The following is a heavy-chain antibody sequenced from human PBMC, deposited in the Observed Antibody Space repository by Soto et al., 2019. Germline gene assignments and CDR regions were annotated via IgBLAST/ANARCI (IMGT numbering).Heavy chain of an antibody. CDR1: GYTFTGYY. CDR3: ARGGVVVVTAQGY. V-gene: IGHV1-2*02. Sequence: ASVKVSCKASGYTFTGYYMHWVRQAPGQGLEWMGWINPNSGGTNYAQKFQGRVTMTRDTSISTAYMELSRPRSDDTAVYYCARGGVVVVTAQGYWGQGTLVTVSS. CDR2: INPNSGGT. J-gene: IGHJ4*02. D-gene: IGHD2-21*02.